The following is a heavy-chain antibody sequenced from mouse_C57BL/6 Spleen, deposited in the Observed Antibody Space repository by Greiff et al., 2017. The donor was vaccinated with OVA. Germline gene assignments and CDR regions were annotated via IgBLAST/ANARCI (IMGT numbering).Heavy chain of an antibody. Sequence: VQLQQSGPGLVQPSQSLSITCTVSGFSLTSYGVHWVRQSPGKGLEWLGVIWSGGSTDYNAAFISRLSISKDNSKSQVFFKMNSLQADDTAIYYCARNSDYVSFDYWGQGTTLTVSS. J-gene: IGHJ2*01. V-gene: IGHV2-2*01. CDR3: ARNSDYVSFDY. CDR1: GFSLTSYG. CDR2: IWSGGST. D-gene: IGHD2-4*01.